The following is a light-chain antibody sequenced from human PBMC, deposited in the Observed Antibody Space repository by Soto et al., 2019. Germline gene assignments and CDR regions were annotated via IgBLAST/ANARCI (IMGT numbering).Light chain of an antibody. J-gene: IGLJ1*01. Sequence: SVLTQPPSVSGAPAQTVTISCSVTSSNIGPSYDLHLCPQLPGTPHKLLIYRDTHRPSVIPNRLSASRSGTSPSLSIFGLQPGDEADYYCQCYDNSLNGHVLGTGTMGTVL. CDR1: SSNIGPSYD. CDR3: QCYDNSLNGHV. V-gene: IGLV1-40*01. CDR2: RDT.